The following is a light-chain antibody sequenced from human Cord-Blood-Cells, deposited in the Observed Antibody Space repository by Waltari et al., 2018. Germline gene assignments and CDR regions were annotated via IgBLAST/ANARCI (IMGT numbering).Light chain of an antibody. CDR3: QSADSSGTYV. J-gene: IGLJ1*01. V-gene: IGLV3-25*03. Sequence: SYEPTQPPSVSVSPGQTARITCPGDALPKQYAYWYQQKPGQAPVLVIYKDSERPSGIPERFSGSSSGTTVTLTISGVQAEDEADYYCQSADSSGTYVFGTGTKVTVL. CDR2: KDS. CDR1: ALPKQY.